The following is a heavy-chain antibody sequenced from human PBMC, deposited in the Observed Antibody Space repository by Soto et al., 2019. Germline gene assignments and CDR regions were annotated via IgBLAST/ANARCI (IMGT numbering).Heavy chain of an antibody. CDR3: ARDLFDY. J-gene: IGHJ4*02. CDR1: GFTFGNFW. V-gene: IGHV3-7*01. CDR2: INEDGSEK. Sequence: GGSLRLSCAAVGFTFGNFWRNWVRQAPGKGLEWVANINEDGSEKYYVDSAKGRFTISRDNAKNSLYLQMSSLRAEDTALYYCARDLFDYWGQGTLVTVSS.